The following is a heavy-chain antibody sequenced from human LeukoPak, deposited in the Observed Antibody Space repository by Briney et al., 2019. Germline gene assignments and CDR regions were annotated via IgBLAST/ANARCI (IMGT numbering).Heavy chain of an antibody. D-gene: IGHD4-17*01. CDR3: AKDPLTTVTLGYFDY. J-gene: IGHJ4*02. Sequence: PGGSLRLSCAASGFTFSSYGMHWVRQAPGKGLEWVAFIRYDGSNKYYADSVKGRFTISRDNSKNTLYLQMKSLRAEDTAVYYCAKDPLTTVTLGYFDYWGQGTLVTVSS. CDR1: GFTFSSYG. V-gene: IGHV3-30*02. CDR2: IRYDGSNK.